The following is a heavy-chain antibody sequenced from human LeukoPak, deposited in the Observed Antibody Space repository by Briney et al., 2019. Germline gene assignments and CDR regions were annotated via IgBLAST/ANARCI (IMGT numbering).Heavy chain of an antibody. CDR1: GFTFSNFW. V-gene: IGHV3-74*01. J-gene: IGHJ4*02. CDR2: IYGDGSFT. Sequence: GGSLRLSCAASGFTFSNFWMHWVRQAPGKGLVWVALIYGDGSFTRYADSVKGRFTISRDNSKNTLYLQMNSLRAEDTAVYYCAKGPGGYYDSSGYYYFDYWGQGTLVTVSS. CDR3: AKGPGGYYDSSGYYYFDY. D-gene: IGHD3-22*01.